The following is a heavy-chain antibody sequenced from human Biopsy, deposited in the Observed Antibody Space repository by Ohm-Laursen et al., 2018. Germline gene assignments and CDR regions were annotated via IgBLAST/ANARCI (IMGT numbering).Heavy chain of an antibody. Sequence: VKISCKASGVTFDTYAFGWVRQAPGQGLEWMGGRIPYFNTIYYARNFQDRAVITADRSARTTDMQLSGLRPDDTAVYYCVGGQRGPPIGVTVPGDAFDLWGPGTMVTVSS. CDR3: VGGQRGPPIGVTVPGDAFDL. CDR2: RIPYFNTI. D-gene: IGHD2/OR15-2a*01. J-gene: IGHJ3*01. CDR1: GVTFDTYA. V-gene: IGHV1-69*13.